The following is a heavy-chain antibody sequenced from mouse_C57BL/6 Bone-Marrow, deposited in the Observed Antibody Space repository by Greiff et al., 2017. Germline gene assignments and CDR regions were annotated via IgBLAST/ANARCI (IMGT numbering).Heavy chain of an antibody. D-gene: IGHD1-1*01. J-gene: IGHJ2*01. CDR1: GYSFTGYY. CDR2: INPSTGGT. Sequence: EVMLVESGPELVKPGASVKISCKASGYSFTGYYMNWVKQSPEKSLEWIGEINPSTGGTTYNQKFKAKATLTVDKSSSTAYMQRKSLTSEDSAVYYCARAGTITTVVARDFDYWGQGTTLTVSS. CDR3: ARAGTITTVVARDFDY. V-gene: IGHV1-42*01.